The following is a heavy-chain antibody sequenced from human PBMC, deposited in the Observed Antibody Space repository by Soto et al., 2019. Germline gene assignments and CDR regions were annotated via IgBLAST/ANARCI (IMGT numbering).Heavy chain of an antibody. D-gene: IGHD2-2*02. Sequence: EVQLLESGGGLVQPGGSLRLSCAASGFTFSSYAMSWVRQAPGKGLEWVSAISGSGGSTYYADSVKGRFTISIDNFKNTLYLQMNSLRAEDTAVYYCAKYPSLPAAILPGVYFDDLGQVTLVTVSS. CDR3: AKYPSLPAAILPGVYFDD. J-gene: IGHJ4*02. CDR2: ISGSGGST. CDR1: GFTFSSYA. V-gene: IGHV3-23*01.